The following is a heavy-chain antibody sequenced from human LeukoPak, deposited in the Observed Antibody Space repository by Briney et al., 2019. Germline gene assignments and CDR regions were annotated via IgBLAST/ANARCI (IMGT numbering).Heavy chain of an antibody. Sequence: SETLSLTCAVYGGSFSGYYWSWIRQPPGKGLEWIGEINHSGSTNYNPSLKSRVTISVDTSKNQFSLKLSSVTAADTAVYYCATVNGITANWFDSWGQGTLVTVSS. CDR1: GGSFSGYY. J-gene: IGHJ5*01. D-gene: IGHD1-20*01. CDR3: ATVNGITANWFDS. CDR2: INHSGST. V-gene: IGHV4-34*01.